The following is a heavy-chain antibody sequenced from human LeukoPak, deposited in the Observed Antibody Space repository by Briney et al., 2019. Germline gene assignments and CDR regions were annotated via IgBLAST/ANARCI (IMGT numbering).Heavy chain of an antibody. V-gene: IGHV3-23*01. J-gene: IGHJ4*02. CDR3: VRDSEGSFDY. D-gene: IGHD3-10*01. CDR2: LACLDASCTE. Sequence: GGSLRLSCAASGFTFCTFDMSWVRQAPGKGLEWVSTLACLDASCTEYYSDSVKGRFSISRDTSRSTLSLQVNSLRVEDTAMYYCVRDSEGSFDYWGQGTLVTVSS. CDR1: GFTFCTFD.